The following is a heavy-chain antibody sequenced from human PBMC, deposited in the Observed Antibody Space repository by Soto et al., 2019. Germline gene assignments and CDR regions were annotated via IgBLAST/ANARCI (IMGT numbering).Heavy chain of an antibody. V-gene: IGHV1-18*04. CDR3: ARDEGADYDCSRGYYPLSYYYGMDV. D-gene: IGHD3-3*01. CDR2: ISAYNGNT. J-gene: IGHJ6*02. Sequence: VASVKVSCKASGYTFTSYGISWVRQAPGQGLEGMGWISAYNGNTNYAQKLQGRVTMTTDTSTSTAYMELRSLRSDDTAVYYGARDEGADYDCSRGYYPLSYYYGMDVWGHGTMVTVSS. CDR1: GYTFTSYG.